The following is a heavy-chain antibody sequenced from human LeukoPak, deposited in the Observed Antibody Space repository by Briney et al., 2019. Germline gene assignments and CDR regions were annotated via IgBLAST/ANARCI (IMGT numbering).Heavy chain of an antibody. CDR3: ARVRGDFWSGYSNFDY. Sequence: PSETLSLTCTVSGGSISNYYWGWIRQPPGKGLEWIGSIYYSGSTYYNPSLKSRVTISVDTSKNRFSLKLSSVTAADTAVYYCARVRGDFWSGYSNFDYWGQGTLVTVSS. D-gene: IGHD3-3*01. CDR2: IYYSGST. CDR1: GGSISNYY. J-gene: IGHJ4*02. V-gene: IGHV4-39*07.